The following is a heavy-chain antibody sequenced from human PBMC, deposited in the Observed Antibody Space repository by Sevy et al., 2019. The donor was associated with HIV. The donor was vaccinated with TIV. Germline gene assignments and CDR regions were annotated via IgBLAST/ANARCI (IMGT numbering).Heavy chain of an antibody. CDR2: IDPSDSYI. V-gene: IGHV5-10-1*01. Sequence: GESLKISCKGSGYSFNNYWITWVRQMPGKGLEWMGKIDPSDSYINYNPSFQGHVTISVDKSISTAYLQWSSLKASDTAIYYCARQEERGYDPEDPNRYYYYYMDVWGRGTTVTVSS. J-gene: IGHJ6*03. CDR3: ARQEERGYDPEDPNRYYYYYMDV. D-gene: IGHD3-22*01. CDR1: GYSFNNYW.